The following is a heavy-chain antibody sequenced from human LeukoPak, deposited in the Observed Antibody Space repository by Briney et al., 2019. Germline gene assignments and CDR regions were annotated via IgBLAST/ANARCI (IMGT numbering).Heavy chain of an antibody. J-gene: IGHJ4*02. CDR3: ATVVVPAANTDY. CDR1: GYTFINYS. D-gene: IGHD2-2*01. CDR2: INPSRGST. V-gene: IGHV1-46*01. Sequence: ASVKVSCKASGYTFINYSVQWVRQAPGQGLEWMGIINPSRGSTSYPQKFQGRVTITADTSTDTAYMELSSLRSEDTAVYYCATVVVPAANTDYWGQGTLVTVSS.